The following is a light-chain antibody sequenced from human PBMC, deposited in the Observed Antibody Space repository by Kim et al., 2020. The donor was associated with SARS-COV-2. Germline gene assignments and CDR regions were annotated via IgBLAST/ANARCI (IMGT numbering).Light chain of an antibody. CDR1: QCIKNW. CDR2: DAS. V-gene: IGKV1-12*01. Sequence: SASVGDRVTITCRASQCIKNWLIWYQQKPGKAPTLLIYDASTLERGVPPRFSGSGSGTDFSLTISSLQPEDFATYFCQQGSSFPLTFGGGTKLELK. CDR3: QQGSSFPLT. J-gene: IGKJ4*01.